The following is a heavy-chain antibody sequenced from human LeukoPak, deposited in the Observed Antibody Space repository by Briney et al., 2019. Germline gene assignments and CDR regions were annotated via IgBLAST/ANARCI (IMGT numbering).Heavy chain of an antibody. J-gene: IGHJ4*02. CDR3: ARTGCSGGSCYDY. CDR1: GYTFTSYT. V-gene: IGHV1-3*01. D-gene: IGHD2-15*01. CDR2: INAGNGDT. Sequence: GASVKVSCKASGYTFTSYTMHWVRQAPGQRLEWMGWINAGNGDTKCSQKFQDRVTITGDTSASTAYMELSSLRSEDTAVYYCARTGCSGGSCYDYWGQGTLVTVSS.